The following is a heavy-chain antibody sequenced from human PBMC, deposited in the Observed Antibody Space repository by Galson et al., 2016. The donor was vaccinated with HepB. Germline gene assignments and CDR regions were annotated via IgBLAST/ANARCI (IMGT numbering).Heavy chain of an antibody. CDR1: GLTFSHAW. Sequence: SLRLSCAASGLTFSHAWMSWVRQAPGKGLEWVGRLKSKPDGGTLDYGAPVKGRFVISRDDSEDMFYLQMNSLKVEDTAIYYCATTGNTSPDFVKWGRGTLVTVSS. CDR3: ATTGNTSPDFVK. V-gene: IGHV3-15*05. J-gene: IGHJ4*02. CDR2: LKSKPDGGTL. D-gene: IGHD3-3*01.